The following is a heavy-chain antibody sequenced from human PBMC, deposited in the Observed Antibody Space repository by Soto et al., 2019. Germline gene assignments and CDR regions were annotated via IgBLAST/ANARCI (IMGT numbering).Heavy chain of an antibody. CDR2: IYWDDDK. V-gene: IGHV2-5*02. Sequence: QITLKESGPTLVRPPQTLTLTCTFSGFSLTSGVGGGWIRQPPGKALEWLALIYWDDDKRYSPSLQNRLTITKDTSKNQVVLTMTNVGPVDTATYFCAHIDPEIVTVGGHGGFDYWGQGTLVTVYS. D-gene: IGHD5-12*01. CDR3: AHIDPEIVTVGGHGGFDY. J-gene: IGHJ4*02. CDR1: GFSLTSGVG.